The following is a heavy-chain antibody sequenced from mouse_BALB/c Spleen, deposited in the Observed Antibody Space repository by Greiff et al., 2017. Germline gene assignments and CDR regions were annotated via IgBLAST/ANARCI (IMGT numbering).Heavy chain of an antibody. J-gene: IGHJ3*01. CDR2: ISDGGSYT. CDR1: GFTFSDYY. D-gene: IGHD2-2*01. Sequence: EVQGVESGGGLVKPGGSLKLSCAASGFTFSDYYMYWVRQTPEKRLEWVATISDGGSYTYYPDSVKGRFTISRDNAKNTLYLQMSSLKSEDTAKYYCTRDGSPAWFAYWGQGTLVTVSA. CDR3: TRDGSPAWFAY. V-gene: IGHV5-4*02.